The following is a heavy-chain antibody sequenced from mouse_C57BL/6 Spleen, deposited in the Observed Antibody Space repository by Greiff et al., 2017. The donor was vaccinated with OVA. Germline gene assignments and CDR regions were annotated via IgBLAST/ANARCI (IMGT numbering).Heavy chain of an antibody. D-gene: IGHD1-1*01. CDR3: ARSNGLITTVVEWYFDV. CDR2: IYPSDSET. CDR1: GYTFTSYW. Sequence: QVQLQQPGAELVRPGSSVKLSCKASGYTFTSYWMDWVKQRPGQGLEWIGNIYPSDSETHYNQKFKDKATLTVDKSSSTAYMQLSSLTSEDSAVYYCARSNGLITTVVEWYFDVWGTGTTVTVSS. J-gene: IGHJ1*03. V-gene: IGHV1-61*01.